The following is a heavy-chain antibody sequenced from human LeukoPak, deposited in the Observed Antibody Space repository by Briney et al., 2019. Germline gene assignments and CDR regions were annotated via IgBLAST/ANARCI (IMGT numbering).Heavy chain of an antibody. CDR1: GGTFSSYA. J-gene: IGHJ4*02. D-gene: IGHD3-22*01. CDR3: AGGDSSGYYLPTKRTFDY. V-gene: IGHV1-69*13. Sequence: TVKVSCKASGGTFSSYAISWVRQAPGQGLEWMGGIIPIFGTANYAQKFQGRVTITADESTSTAYMELSSLRSEDTAVYYCAGGDSSGYYLPTKRTFDYWGQGTLVTVSS. CDR2: IIPIFGTA.